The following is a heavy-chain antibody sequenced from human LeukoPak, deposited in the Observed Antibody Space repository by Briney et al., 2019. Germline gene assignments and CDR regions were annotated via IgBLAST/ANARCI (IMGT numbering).Heavy chain of an antibody. D-gene: IGHD6-19*01. J-gene: IGHJ4*02. CDR2: IIPIFGTA. CDR1: GGTFTSYA. Sequence: SVKVSCKASGGTFTSYAISWVRQAPGQGREWMGRIIPIFGTANYAQKFQGRVTITTDESTSTAYMELSSLRSEDTAVYYCAWLSLDGNPLDYWGQGTLVTVSS. V-gene: IGHV1-69*05. CDR3: AWLSLDGNPLDY.